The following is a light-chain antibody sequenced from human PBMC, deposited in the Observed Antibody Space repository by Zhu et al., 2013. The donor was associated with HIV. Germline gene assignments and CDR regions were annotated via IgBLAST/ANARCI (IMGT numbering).Light chain of an antibody. CDR1: QSVNNNY. CDR3: QQYGDSLYS. Sequence: VVLTQSPGTLSLSPGERATLSCRASQSVNNNYLAWYQQKPGQAPRLLVYGKSMRVAGIPDRFSGGGSGTDFTLTINRLEPEDFAVYYCQQYGDSLYSFGQGTKVEIK. J-gene: IGKJ2*03. V-gene: IGKV3-20*01. CDR2: GKS.